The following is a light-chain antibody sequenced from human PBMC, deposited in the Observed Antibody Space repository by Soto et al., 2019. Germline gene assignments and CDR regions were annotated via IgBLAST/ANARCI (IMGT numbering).Light chain of an antibody. CDR3: QQYNNWPPLT. J-gene: IGKJ4*01. CDR2: GAS. V-gene: IGKV3D-15*01. CDR1: QSVSSN. Sequence: EIVMTQSPATLSVSPGERATLSCRASQSVSSNLAWYQQKPGQAPRLLIYGASTRATGIPARFSGSGSGTEFTLTISSLQSEEFAFYYCQQYNNWPPLTFGGGLKMEIK.